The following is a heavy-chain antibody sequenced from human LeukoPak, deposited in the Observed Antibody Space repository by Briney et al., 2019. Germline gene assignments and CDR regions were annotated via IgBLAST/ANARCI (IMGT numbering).Heavy chain of an antibody. CDR2: IKQDGSEK. D-gene: IGHD2-2*01. J-gene: IGHJ5*02. Sequence: QSGGSLRLSCTTPGFTFSGYWMSWVRQAPGKGLEWVANIKQDGSEKYYVDSVKGRFTISRDNAKNSLYLLMNSLRAEDTAVYYCARDPVVVALRDWFGLWGQGTLVTVSS. V-gene: IGHV3-7*01. CDR3: ARDPVVVALRDWFGL. CDR1: GFTFSGYW.